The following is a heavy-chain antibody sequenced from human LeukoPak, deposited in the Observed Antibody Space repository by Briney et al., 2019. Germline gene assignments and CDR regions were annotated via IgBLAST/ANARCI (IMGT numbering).Heavy chain of an antibody. J-gene: IGHJ1*01. D-gene: IGHD2-21*02. CDR3: ASGPYCGGDCYFFQH. CDR2: IYTSGST. Sequence: SQTLSLTCTVSGGSITSNTYYWSWIRQPAGKGLEWIGRIYTSGSTNYNPSLKSRVTISVDTSKNQFSLKLSSVTAADTAVYYCASGPYCGGDCYFFQHWGQGTLVTVSS. CDR1: GGSITSNTYY. V-gene: IGHV4-61*02.